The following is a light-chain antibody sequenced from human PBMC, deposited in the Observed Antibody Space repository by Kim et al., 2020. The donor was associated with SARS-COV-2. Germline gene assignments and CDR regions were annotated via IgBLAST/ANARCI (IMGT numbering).Light chain of an antibody. J-gene: IGLJ3*02. CDR3: QVWDSSSDHRV. CDR1: NIGSKS. V-gene: IGLV3-21*04. CDR2: YDS. Sequence: YELTQPPSVSVAPGKTARITCGGNNIGSKSVHWYQQKPGQAPVLVIYYDSDRPSGIPERVSGSNSGNTATVTISRVEAGDEADYYCQVWDSSSDHRVFGGGTKLTVL.